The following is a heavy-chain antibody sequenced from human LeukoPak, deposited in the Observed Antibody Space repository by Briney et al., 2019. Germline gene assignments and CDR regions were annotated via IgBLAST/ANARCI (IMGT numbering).Heavy chain of an antibody. J-gene: IGHJ4*02. V-gene: IGHV3-15*01. CDR1: GFTFSNAW. D-gene: IGHD3-22*01. CDR2: IKSKTDGGTT. CDR3: TTDGYYYDSSGYQIGD. Sequence: GGSLRLPCAASGFTFSNAWMSWVRQAPGKGLEWVGRIKSKTDGGTTDYAAPVKGRFTISREDSKNTLYMQMNSLKPEATAVYYCTTDGYYYDSSGYQIGDWGQGTLVTVSS.